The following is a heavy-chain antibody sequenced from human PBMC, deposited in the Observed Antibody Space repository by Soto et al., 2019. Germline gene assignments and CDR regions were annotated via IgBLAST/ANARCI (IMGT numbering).Heavy chain of an antibody. CDR1: GFTFSSYA. J-gene: IGHJ4*02. Sequence: QVQLVESGGGVVQPGRSLRLSCAASGFTFSSYAMHWVRQAPGKGLEWVTVISYDGINKYYADSVKGRFTNSRDNSKNTLYLQMNSLRAEDTAVYYCARDRHRASLDYWGQGTLVTVSS. CDR3: ARDRHRASLDY. CDR2: ISYDGINK. V-gene: IGHV3-30-3*01.